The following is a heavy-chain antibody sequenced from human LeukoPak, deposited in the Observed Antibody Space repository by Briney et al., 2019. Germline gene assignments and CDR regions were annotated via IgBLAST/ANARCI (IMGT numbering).Heavy chain of an antibody. Sequence: SVKASCKASGGTFSSYAISWVRQAPGQGLEWMGRIIPIFGTANYAQKFQGRVTITTDESTGTAYMELSSLRSEDTAVYYCASRYSSGWYYNGLDYWGQGTLVTVSS. CDR3: ASRYSSGWYYNGLDY. D-gene: IGHD6-19*01. J-gene: IGHJ4*02. CDR2: IIPIFGTA. CDR1: GGTFSSYA. V-gene: IGHV1-69*05.